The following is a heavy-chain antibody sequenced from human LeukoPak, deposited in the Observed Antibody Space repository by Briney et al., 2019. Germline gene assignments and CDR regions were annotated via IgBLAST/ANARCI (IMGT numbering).Heavy chain of an antibody. CDR1: GFTFTSYA. CDR3: AKGSYYDSSGSFYFDY. J-gene: IGHJ4*02. D-gene: IGHD3-22*01. V-gene: IGHV3-23*01. CDR2: ISGSGGST. Sequence: GGSLRLSCAASGFTFTSYAMSWVRQAPGKGLEWVSAISGSGGSTYYADSVKGRFTISRDNSKNTLYLQMNSLRAEDTAVYYCAKGSYYDSSGSFYFDYWGQGTLVTVSS.